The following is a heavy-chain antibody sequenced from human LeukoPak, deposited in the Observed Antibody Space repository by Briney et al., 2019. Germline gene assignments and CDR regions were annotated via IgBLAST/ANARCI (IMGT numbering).Heavy chain of an antibody. CDR1: GFTFSRFA. Sequence: GGSLRLSCAASGFTFSRFAMNWVRQAPGKGLEWISYINTDSSDIHYADSVKGRFTISRDNARNTLFLQLSSLRAEDSAVYCCARDTFQPGLIDSWGQGTLVTVSS. J-gene: IGHJ4*02. CDR3: ARDTFQPGLIDS. D-gene: IGHD2-2*01. CDR2: INTDSSDI. V-gene: IGHV3-21*05.